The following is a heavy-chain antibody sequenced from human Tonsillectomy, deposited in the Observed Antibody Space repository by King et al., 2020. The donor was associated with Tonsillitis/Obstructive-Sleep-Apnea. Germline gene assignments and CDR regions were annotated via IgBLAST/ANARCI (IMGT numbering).Heavy chain of an antibody. Sequence: QLVQSGAEVKKTGESLKMSCKGSGYSFASYWIGWVRQMPGKGLEWMGIIYPGDSNPIYSPSFQGQVTISADKSTNTAYLQWSSLKASDTAMYYCARQLLQYQPFDYWGQGTLVTVSS. CDR3: ARQLLQYQPFDY. V-gene: IGHV5-51*01. CDR1: GYSFASYW. D-gene: IGHD2-2*01. J-gene: IGHJ4*02. CDR2: IYPGDSNP.